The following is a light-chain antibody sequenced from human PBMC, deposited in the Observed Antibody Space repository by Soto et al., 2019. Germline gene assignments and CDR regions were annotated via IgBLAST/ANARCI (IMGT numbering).Light chain of an antibody. Sequence: QSVLTQPASVSGSPGQSITISCIGTSSDIGGYNYVSWYQQHPGKAPKLIIYGVSKRPSGVSDRFSGSKSGNTASLTISGLQAEDEADYYCCSYAGSYTWVFGGGTKLTVL. CDR3: CSYAGSYTWV. CDR1: SSDIGGYNY. J-gene: IGLJ3*02. V-gene: IGLV2-14*01. CDR2: GVS.